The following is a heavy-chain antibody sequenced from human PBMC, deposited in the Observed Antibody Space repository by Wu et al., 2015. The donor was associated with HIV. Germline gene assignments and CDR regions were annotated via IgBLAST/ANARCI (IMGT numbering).Heavy chain of an antibody. D-gene: IGHD5-12*01. CDR1: GDTFNKYA. J-gene: IGHJ6*02. V-gene: IGHV1-69*13. CDR2: IIPMFGTS. Sequence: QVQLVQSGADMKKPGSSVKVSCKASGDTFNKYAITWVRQAPGQGLEWMGRIIPMFGTSIYAKSFQDRVTITADESTTTAYMELSSLTFEDTAVYYCAINTDSVATSLYSLGVWGQGTVVTVSS. CDR3: AINTDSVATSLYSLGV.